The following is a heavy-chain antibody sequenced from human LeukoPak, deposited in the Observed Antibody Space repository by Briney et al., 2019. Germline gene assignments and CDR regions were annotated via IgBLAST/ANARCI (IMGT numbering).Heavy chain of an antibody. D-gene: IGHD6-25*01. V-gene: IGHV3-9*01. CDR2: ISWDSDYI. CDR3: AKGRGFENYYYYGMDV. J-gene: IGHJ6*02. CDR1: GSTFDDCA. Sequence: GGSLRLSCAASGSTFDDCAMHWVRQAPGKGLEWVAGISWDSDYIDYADSVKGRFTISREKAKHSLYLQMNSLRAEDTALYFCAKGRGFENYYYYGMDVWGQGTTVTVSS.